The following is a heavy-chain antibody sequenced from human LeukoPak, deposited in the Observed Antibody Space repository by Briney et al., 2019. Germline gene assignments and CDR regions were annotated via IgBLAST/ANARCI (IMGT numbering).Heavy chain of an antibody. D-gene: IGHD3-10*01. V-gene: IGHV6-1*01. CDR3: ARVEWTKTYYYGSGSYYNVAYYYYYMDV. J-gene: IGHJ6*03. CDR1: GDSVSSNSAA. Sequence: SQTLSLTCAISGDSVSSNSAAWNWIRQSPSRGLEWLGRTYYRSKWYNDYAVSVKSRITINPDTSKNQFSLQLNSVTPEDTAVYYCARVEWTKTYYYGSGSYYNVAYYYYYMDVWGKGTTVTISS. CDR2: TYYRSKWYN.